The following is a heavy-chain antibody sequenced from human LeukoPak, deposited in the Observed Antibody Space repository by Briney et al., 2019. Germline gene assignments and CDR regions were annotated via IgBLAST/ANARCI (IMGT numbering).Heavy chain of an antibody. CDR1: GGSFSGYY. CDR2: INHSGST. Sequence: SETLSLTCAVYGGSFSGYYWSWIRQPPGKGLEWIGEINHSGSTNYNPSLKSRVTISVDTSKNQFSLKLSSVTAADTAVYFCARVTVGALHYWGQGTLVTVSS. J-gene: IGHJ4*02. V-gene: IGHV4-34*01. D-gene: IGHD1-26*01. CDR3: ARVTVGALHY.